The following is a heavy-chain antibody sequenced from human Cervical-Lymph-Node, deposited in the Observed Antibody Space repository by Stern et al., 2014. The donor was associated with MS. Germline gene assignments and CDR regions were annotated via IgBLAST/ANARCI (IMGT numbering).Heavy chain of an antibody. V-gene: IGHV3-23*04. Sequence: EVQLVESGGGLVQPGGSLRLSCAASGFTFSSYALSWVRQAPGKGLEWVSGISARGADTYYVDSVKGRFTISRDNSKSTLYLQMNSLRAEDTAVFFCVRGGRTQAWGQGTLVTVSS. D-gene: IGHD1-26*01. CDR1: GFTFSSYA. J-gene: IGHJ5*02. CDR3: VRGGRTQA. CDR2: ISARGADT.